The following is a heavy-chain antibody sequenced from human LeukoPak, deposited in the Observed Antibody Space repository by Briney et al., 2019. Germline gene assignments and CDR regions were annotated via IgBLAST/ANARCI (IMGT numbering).Heavy chain of an antibody. Sequence: GGSLRLSCAASGFTFSSYAMSWVRQAPGKGLEWVSAISGSGGSTYYADSVKGRFTISRDNSKNTLYLQMNSLGAEDTAVYYCAKDQVRVRGVIEGAFDYWGQGTLVTVSS. D-gene: IGHD3-10*01. CDR1: GFTFSSYA. J-gene: IGHJ4*02. V-gene: IGHV3-23*01. CDR3: AKDQVRVRGVIEGAFDY. CDR2: ISGSGGST.